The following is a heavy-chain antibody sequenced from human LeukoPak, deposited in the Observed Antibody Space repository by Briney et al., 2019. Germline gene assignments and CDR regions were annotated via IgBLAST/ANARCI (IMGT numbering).Heavy chain of an antibody. CDR3: ARVRGSGSYMDY. Sequence: ASVKVSCKASGYTFTSDGISWVRQAPGQGLEWMGWISAYNGNTNYAQKLQGRVTMTTDTSTSTAYMELRSLRSDDTAVYSCARVRGSGSYMDYWGQGTLVTVSS. D-gene: IGHD3-10*01. V-gene: IGHV1-18*01. J-gene: IGHJ4*02. CDR1: GYTFTSDG. CDR2: ISAYNGNT.